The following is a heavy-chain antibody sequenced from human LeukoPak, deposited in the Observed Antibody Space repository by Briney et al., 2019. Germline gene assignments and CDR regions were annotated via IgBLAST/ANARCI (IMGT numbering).Heavy chain of an antibody. Sequence: SETLSLTCAVYGGSFSGYYWSWIRQPPGKGLEWIVEINHSGSTNYNPSLKSRVTISVDTSKNQFSLKLSSVTAADTAVYYCARGRSSSRNWYFDLWGRGTLVTVSS. D-gene: IGHD6-13*01. CDR3: ARGRSSSRNWYFDL. CDR2: INHSGST. V-gene: IGHV4-34*01. CDR1: GGSFSGYY. J-gene: IGHJ2*01.